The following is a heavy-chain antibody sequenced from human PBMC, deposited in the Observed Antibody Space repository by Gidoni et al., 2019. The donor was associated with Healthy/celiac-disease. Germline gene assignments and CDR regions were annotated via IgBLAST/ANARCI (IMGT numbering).Heavy chain of an antibody. Sequence: EVQLVESVGGLVQPGGSLRLSCAASGFTFSSYWMSWVRLAPGKGLEWVANIKQDGSEKYYVDSVKGRFTIARDNAKNSLYLQMNSLRAEDTAVYYCARDQEYQLPHYWGQGTLVTVSS. V-gene: IGHV3-7*03. CDR2: IKQDGSEK. D-gene: IGHD2-2*01. CDR1: GFTFSSYW. CDR3: ARDQEYQLPHY. J-gene: IGHJ4*02.